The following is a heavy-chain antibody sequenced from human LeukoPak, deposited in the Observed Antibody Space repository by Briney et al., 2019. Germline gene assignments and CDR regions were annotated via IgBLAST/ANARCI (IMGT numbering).Heavy chain of an antibody. V-gene: IGHV3-7*01. Sequence: PGGSLRLSCAASGFTFSSHWMTWVRQAPGKGLEWVASIKQGGSEKYYADSVKGRFTVSRDNAKNSLSLQMNSLSADDTAVYYCARAYSSRWPMYYYYGMDVWGQGTTVTVSS. CDR1: GFTFSSHW. CDR3: ARAYSSRWPMYYYYGMDV. D-gene: IGHD6-13*01. J-gene: IGHJ6*02. CDR2: IKQGGSEK.